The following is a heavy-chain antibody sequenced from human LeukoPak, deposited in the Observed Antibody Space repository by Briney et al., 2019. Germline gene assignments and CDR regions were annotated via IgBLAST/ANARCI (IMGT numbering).Heavy chain of an antibody. CDR2: IRNFGHT. V-gene: IGHV3-23*01. J-gene: IGHJ5*02. CDR1: GITFRNNA. Sequence: GTPLRLSVAALGITFRNNAMAWVAKAPGKGLEASSPIRNFGHTHYADSVRGRFIISRANSQNTLYLQMNSLRAEDSALYYCATIPPFDSGDHAIRPAWCQGTLVTVSS. CDR3: ATIPPFDSGDHAIRPA. D-gene: IGHD4-17*01.